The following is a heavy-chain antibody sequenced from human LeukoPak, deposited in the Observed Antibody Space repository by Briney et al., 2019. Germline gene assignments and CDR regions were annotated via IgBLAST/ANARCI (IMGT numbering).Heavy chain of an antibody. Sequence: PGGSLRLSCAASGFTFSSYGMHWVRQAPGKGLEWVAVISYDGSNKYYADSVKGRFTISRDNAKNSLYLQMNSLRAEDTAVYYCARDSVQYSDGYYKAPADYWGQGTLVTVSS. CDR2: ISYDGSNK. CDR1: GFTFSSYG. D-gene: IGHD3-22*01. V-gene: IGHV3-30*03. J-gene: IGHJ4*02. CDR3: ARDSVQYSDGYYKAPADY.